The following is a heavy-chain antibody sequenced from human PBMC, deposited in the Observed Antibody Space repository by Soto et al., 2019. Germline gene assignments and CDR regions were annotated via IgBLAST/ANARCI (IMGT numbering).Heavy chain of an antibody. CDR1: GGSFSGYY. CDR3: ARGVDCSSTSCYSSGRYYYYGMDV. D-gene: IGHD2-2*01. V-gene: IGHV4-34*01. CDR2: INHSGST. Sequence: SETLSLTCAVYGGSFSGYYWSWIRQPPGKGLEWIGEINHSGSTNYNPSLKSRVTISVDTSKNQFSLKLSSVTAADTAVYYCARGVDCSSTSCYSSGRYYYYGMDVWGQGTTVT. J-gene: IGHJ6*02.